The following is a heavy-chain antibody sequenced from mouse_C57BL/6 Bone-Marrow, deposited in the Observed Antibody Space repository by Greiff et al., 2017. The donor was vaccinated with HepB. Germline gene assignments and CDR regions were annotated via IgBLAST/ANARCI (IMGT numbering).Heavy chain of an antibody. CDR1: GYTFTSYW. CDR2: IHPNSGST. D-gene: IGHD1-1*01. CDR3: ARSGLLRFDY. V-gene: IGHV1-64*01. J-gene: IGHJ2*01. Sequence: VQLQESGAELVKPGASVKLSCKASGYTFTSYWMHWVKQRPGQGLEWIGMIHPNSGSTNYNEKFKSKATLTVDKSSSTAYMQLSSLTSEDSAVYYCARSGLLRFDYWGQGTTLTVSS.